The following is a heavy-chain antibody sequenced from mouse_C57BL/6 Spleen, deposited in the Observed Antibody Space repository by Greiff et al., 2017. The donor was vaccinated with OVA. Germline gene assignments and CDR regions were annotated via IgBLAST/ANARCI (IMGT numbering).Heavy chain of an antibody. J-gene: IGHJ4*01. CDR1: GYTFTDYN. CDR3: AMGGYSMDY. CDR2: INPNNGGT. V-gene: IGHV1-22*01. D-gene: IGHD2-3*01. Sequence: VQLKESGPELVKPGASVKMSCKASGYTFTDYNMHWVKQSHGKSLEWIGYINPNNGGTSYNQKFKGKATLTVNKSSSTAYMELRSLTSEDSAVYYCAMGGYSMDYWGQGTSVTVSS.